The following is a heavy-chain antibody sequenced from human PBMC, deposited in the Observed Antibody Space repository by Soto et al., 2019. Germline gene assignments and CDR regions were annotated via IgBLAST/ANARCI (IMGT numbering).Heavy chain of an antibody. CDR2: IHTYNGNT. Sequence: QVQLVQSGAEVKKPGASVKVYCKASGYTFTDYGISWVRQAPGQGLEWLGCIHTYNGNTTYAQKVQGRVTMTTDSSTSTAYMELRSLRSDDTAVYYCARDAQYSSRWHPIDYWGQGTLVTVSS. V-gene: IGHV1-18*01. CDR1: GYTFTDYG. J-gene: IGHJ4*02. D-gene: IGHD6-19*01. CDR3: ARDAQYSSRWHPIDY.